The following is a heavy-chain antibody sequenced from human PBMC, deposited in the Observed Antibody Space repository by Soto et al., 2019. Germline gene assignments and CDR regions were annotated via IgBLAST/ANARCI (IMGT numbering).Heavy chain of an antibody. V-gene: IGHV3-15*01. J-gene: IGHJ6*02. CDR1: GFTFSNAW. Sequence: EVQLVESGGGLVKPGGSLRLSCAASGFTFSNAWMSWVRQAPGKGLEWVGRIKSKTDGGTTDYAAPVKGRFTISRDDSKNTLYLQMNGLKTEDTAVYYCTCLYQLLWYYGMDVWGQGTTVTVSS. CDR3: TCLYQLLWYYGMDV. CDR2: IKSKTDGGTT. D-gene: IGHD2-2*01.